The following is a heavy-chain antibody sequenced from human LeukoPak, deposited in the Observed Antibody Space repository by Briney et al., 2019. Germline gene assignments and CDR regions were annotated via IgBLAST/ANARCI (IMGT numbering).Heavy chain of an antibody. J-gene: IGHJ3*02. CDR3: ARDESEVVPAAYTPIGAFDI. Sequence: GGSLRLSCVASGFTFSNYWMTWVRQAPGKGLEWVSSISSSSSYIYYADSVKGRFTISRDNAKNSLYLQMNSLRAEDTAVYYCARDESEVVPAAYTPIGAFDIWGQGTMVTVSS. V-gene: IGHV3-21*01. D-gene: IGHD2-2*01. CDR2: ISSSSSYI. CDR1: GFTFSNYW.